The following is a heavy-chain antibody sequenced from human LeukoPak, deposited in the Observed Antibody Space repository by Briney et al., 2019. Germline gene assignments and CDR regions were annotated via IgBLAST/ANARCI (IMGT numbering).Heavy chain of an antibody. D-gene: IGHD6-6*01. CDR1: GYTFTSYY. J-gene: IGHJ6*02. Sequence: ASVKVSCKASGYTFTSYYMHWVRQAPGQGLEWMGIINPSGSSTSYAQKFQGRVTMTRDTSTSTVYMELSSLRSEDTAVYYCARDYKVELVLHYYYYYGMDVWGQGTTVTVSS. CDR2: INPSGSST. V-gene: IGHV1-46*01. CDR3: ARDYKVELVLHYYYYYGMDV.